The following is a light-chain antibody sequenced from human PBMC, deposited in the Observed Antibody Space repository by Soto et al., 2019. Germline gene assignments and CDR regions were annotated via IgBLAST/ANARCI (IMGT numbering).Light chain of an antibody. CDR2: GAP. CDR3: QQYGSSPST. Sequence: EIVLTQDPATLSVSPGERATLSCRASEHLYTTSARYHQNPGPAPSLPIYGAPSRATGIPDRFSGSGSGTDFTLTISRLEPEAFAVYYCQQYGSSPSTFGQGTRLEIK. J-gene: IGKJ5*01. CDR1: EHLYTTS. V-gene: IGKV3-20*01.